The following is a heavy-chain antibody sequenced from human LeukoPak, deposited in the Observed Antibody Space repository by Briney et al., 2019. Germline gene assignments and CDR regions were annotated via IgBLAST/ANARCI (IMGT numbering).Heavy chain of an antibody. V-gene: IGHV3-23*01. D-gene: IGHD4-11*01. Sequence: PGGSLRLSCAASGFTFSSYAMSWARQAPGKGLEGVSAISGSRGSTYYADSVKGRFTISRDNYKNTLYLQMNSLRAEDTAVYYCAKLPAKMTTVTTGYFDYWGQGTLVTVSS. CDR1: GFTFSSYA. J-gene: IGHJ4*02. CDR3: AKLPAKMTTVTTGYFDY. CDR2: ISGSRGST.